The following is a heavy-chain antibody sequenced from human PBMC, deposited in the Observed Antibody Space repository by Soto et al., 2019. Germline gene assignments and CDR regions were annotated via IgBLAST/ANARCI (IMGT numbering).Heavy chain of an antibody. J-gene: IGHJ4*02. Sequence: SETLSLTCTVSGGSISSGDYYWSWIRQPPGKGLEWIGYIYYSGSTYYNPSLKSRVTISVDTSKNQFSLKLSSVTAADTAVYYCARALYSSSWLFDYWGQGTLVTVS. CDR3: ARALYSSSWLFDY. V-gene: IGHV4-30-4*01. CDR1: GGSISSGDYY. D-gene: IGHD6-13*01. CDR2: IYYSGST.